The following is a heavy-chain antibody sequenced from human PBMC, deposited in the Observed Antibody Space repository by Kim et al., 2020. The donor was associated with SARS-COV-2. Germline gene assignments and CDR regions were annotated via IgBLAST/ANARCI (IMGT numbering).Heavy chain of an antibody. J-gene: IGHJ6*02. CDR2: IYYSGST. CDR3: YRYYYYYGMDV. V-gene: IGHV4-39*01. Sequence: SETLSLTCTVSGGSISSSSYYWGWIRKPPGKGLEWIGSIYYSGSTYYNPSLKSRVTISVDTSKNQFSLKLSSVTAADTAVYYCYRYYYYYGMDVWGQGTTVTVSS. CDR1: GGSISSSSYY.